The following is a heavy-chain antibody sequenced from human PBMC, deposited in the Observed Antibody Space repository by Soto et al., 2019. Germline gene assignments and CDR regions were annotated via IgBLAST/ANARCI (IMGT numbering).Heavy chain of an antibody. CDR3: ARCLRYCSSTSCYEIGFDP. CDR1: GYSFTSYW. CDR2: IYPGDSDT. J-gene: IGHJ5*02. D-gene: IGHD2-2*01. Sequence: GESLKISCKGSGYSFTSYWIGWVRQMPGKGLEWMGIIYPGDSDTRYSPSFRGQVTISVDKSISTAYLQWSSLKASDTAMYYCARCLRYCSSTSCYEIGFDPWGQGTLVTVSS. V-gene: IGHV5-51*01.